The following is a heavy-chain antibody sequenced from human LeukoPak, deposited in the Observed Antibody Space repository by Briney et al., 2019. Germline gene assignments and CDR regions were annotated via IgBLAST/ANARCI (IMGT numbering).Heavy chain of an antibody. Sequence: ASVKVSCKASGYTFTSYYMHWVRQAPGQGLEWMGIINPSGGSTSYAQKFQGRVTMTRDTSTSTVYMELSSLRSEDTAVYYCARDSALRYFDCLFYYGRDVWDQGTTVTVSS. CDR2: INPSGGST. CDR1: GYTFTSYY. V-gene: IGHV1-46*01. D-gene: IGHD3-9*01. J-gene: IGHJ6*02. CDR3: ARDSALRYFDCLFYYGRDV.